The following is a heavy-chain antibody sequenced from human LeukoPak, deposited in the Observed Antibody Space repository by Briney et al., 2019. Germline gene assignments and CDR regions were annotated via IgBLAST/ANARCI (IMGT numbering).Heavy chain of an antibody. J-gene: IGHJ3*02. V-gene: IGHV1-2*02. Sequence: ASVKVSCKASGYTFTGYYMHWVRQAPGQGLEWMGWINPNSGGTNYAQKFQGRVTMTRDTSISTAYMELSRLRSDDSAVYYLATVTNSVLLWFGELPAAFDIWGQGTMVTVSS. CDR2: INPNSGGT. D-gene: IGHD3-10*01. CDR1: GYTFTGYY. CDR3: ATVTNSVLLWFGELPAAFDI.